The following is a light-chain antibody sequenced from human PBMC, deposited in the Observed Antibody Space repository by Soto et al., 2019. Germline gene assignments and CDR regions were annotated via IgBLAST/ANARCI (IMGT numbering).Light chain of an antibody. CDR1: LSVRSTY. CDR3: QQYGSSRWT. V-gene: IGKV3-20*01. Sequence: IVLTQSPGTLSLSPGERATLSCRASLSVRSTYLAWYQQKPGQAPRLLIYGASSRPTGIPDRFSGSGSGTDFTLTISRLEPEDFAVYYCQQYGSSRWTFGQGTKVDIK. CDR2: GAS. J-gene: IGKJ1*01.